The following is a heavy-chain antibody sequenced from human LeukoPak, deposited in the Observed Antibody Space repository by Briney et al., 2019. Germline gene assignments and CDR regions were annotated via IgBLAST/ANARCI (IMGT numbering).Heavy chain of an antibody. CDR1: GYTFTSYD. CDR2: MNPNSGNT. J-gene: IGHJ6*02. Sequence: GASVKVSCKASGYTFTSYDINWVRQATGQGLEWMGWMNPNSGNTGYAQKFQGRVTMTRNTSISTAYMELSSLRSEDTAVYCCARGRYYYGSGSYPDSYGMDVWGQGTTVTVSS. D-gene: IGHD3-10*01. CDR3: ARGRYYYGSGSYPDSYGMDV. V-gene: IGHV1-8*01.